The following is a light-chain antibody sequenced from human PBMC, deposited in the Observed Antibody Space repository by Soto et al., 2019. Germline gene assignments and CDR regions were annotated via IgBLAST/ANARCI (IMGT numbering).Light chain of an antibody. J-gene: IGLJ3*02. CDR1: SGHSSYT. V-gene: IGLV4-69*01. Sequence: QSVLTQSPSASASLGASVKLTCTLSSGHSSYTIAWHQQQPEKGPRYLMKLNSDGSHSKGDGTPDRFSGSSSGAERYLTISRLQSEDEADYLCQTSGTGIRVSGGGTKLTVL. CDR3: QTSGTGIRV. CDR2: LNSDGSH.